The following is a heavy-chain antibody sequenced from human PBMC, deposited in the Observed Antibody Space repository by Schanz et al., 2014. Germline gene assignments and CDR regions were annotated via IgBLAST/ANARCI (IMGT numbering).Heavy chain of an antibody. D-gene: IGHD5-12*01. CDR1: GYIFINSG. V-gene: IGHV1-18*01. CDR3: ARGIGGYGANNYFDY. CDR2: ISVYTGNT. Sequence: QIQLVQSGPEVKKPGATVKVSCKASGYIFINSGISWVRQAPGQGLEWVGWISVYTGNTKYGQKLQGRVTMTTDTSASTAYMELSSLRSEDTAVYSCARGIGGYGANNYFDYWGQGTLVTVSS. J-gene: IGHJ4*02.